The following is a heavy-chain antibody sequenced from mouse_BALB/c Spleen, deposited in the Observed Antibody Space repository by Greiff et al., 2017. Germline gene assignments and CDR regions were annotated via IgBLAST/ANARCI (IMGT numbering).Heavy chain of an antibody. CDR3: ARDDGYSFAY. V-gene: IGHV1-15*01. D-gene: IGHD2-3*01. CDR2: IDPETGGT. Sequence: QVQLQQSGAELVRPGASVTLSCKASGYTFTDYEMHWVKQTPVHGLEWIGAIDPETGGTAYNQKFKGKATLTADKSSSTAYMQLSSLTSDDSAVYFCARDDGYSFAYWGQGTLVTVSA. CDR1: GYTFTDYE. J-gene: IGHJ3*01.